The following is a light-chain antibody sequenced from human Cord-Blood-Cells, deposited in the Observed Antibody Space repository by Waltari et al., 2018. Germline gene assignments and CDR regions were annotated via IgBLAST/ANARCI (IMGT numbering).Light chain of an antibody. Sequence: DIVMTQSPPTLSVSPGERATLSCRASQSVSSNLAWYQQKPDQAPRLLIYCACAMCTGSTARFSGCGLGTEFTLTISSLQSEDFAVYFCQQHNNWPPITFGQGTRLEIK. CDR2: CAC. CDR1: QSVSSN. CDR3: QQHNNWPPIT. J-gene: IGKJ5*01. V-gene: IGKV3-15*01.